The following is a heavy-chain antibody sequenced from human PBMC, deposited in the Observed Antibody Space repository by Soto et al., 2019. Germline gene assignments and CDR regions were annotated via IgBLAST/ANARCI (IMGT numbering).Heavy chain of an antibody. CDR1: GYTFTSYD. Sequence: ASVKVSCKASGYTFTSYDINWLRQAPGQGLKWMGWMNPNSGNTGYAQKFQGRVTMTRNTSISTAYMELSSLRSEDTAVYYCARGPVLRYFDWVNYYCYHMDVWGKGTTDTVSS. J-gene: IGHJ6*03. D-gene: IGHD3-9*01. CDR3: ARGPVLRYFDWVNYYCYHMDV. V-gene: IGHV1-8*01. CDR2: MNPNSGNT.